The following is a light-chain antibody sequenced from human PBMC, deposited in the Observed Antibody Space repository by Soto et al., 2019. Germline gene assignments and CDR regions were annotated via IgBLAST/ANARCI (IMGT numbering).Light chain of an antibody. CDR1: QSVRNNF. Sequence: IVLTQSPATLSLSPGEGATLSCWASQSVRNNFLAWYQQRPGQAPRLLIHAASIRATGTPDRFSGSASGTDFSLIISKLEPDDLAVYYCQQYVTSLTFGGGTKVEIK. CDR3: QQYVTSLT. CDR2: AAS. J-gene: IGKJ4*01. V-gene: IGKV3-20*01.